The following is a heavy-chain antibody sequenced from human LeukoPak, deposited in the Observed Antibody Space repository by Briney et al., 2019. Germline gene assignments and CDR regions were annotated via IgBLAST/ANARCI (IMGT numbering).Heavy chain of an antibody. CDR1: GGTFSSYA. J-gene: IGHJ5*02. V-gene: IGHV1-69*05. CDR3: AREDSKNWFDP. CDR2: IIPIFGTA. Sequence: SVKISCKASGGTFSSYAISWVRQAPRQGLEWMGGIIPIFGTANYAQKFQGRVMITTDESTSTAYMELSSLRSEDTAVYYCAREDSKNWFDPWGQGTLVTASS. D-gene: IGHD5-18*01.